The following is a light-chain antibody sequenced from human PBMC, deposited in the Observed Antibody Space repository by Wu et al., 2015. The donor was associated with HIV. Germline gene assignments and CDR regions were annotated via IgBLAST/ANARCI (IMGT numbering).Light chain of an antibody. CDR2: GAS. V-gene: IGKV3-11*01. CDR3: QQRTNWLT. Sequence: FPGERATLSCRASQSIGSDLAWYQQKPGQAPRLLLYGASTRDTNIPARFSGSGSGTDFTLTISSLEPEDFAVYYCQQRTNWLTFGGGTKVEIK. J-gene: IGKJ4*01. CDR1: QSIGSD.